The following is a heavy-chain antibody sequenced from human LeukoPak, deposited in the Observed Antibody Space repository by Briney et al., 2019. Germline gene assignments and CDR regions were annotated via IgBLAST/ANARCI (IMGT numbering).Heavy chain of an antibody. V-gene: IGHV1-46*01. J-gene: IGHJ2*01. CDR3: ARRGHCSGGSCYSDSYWYFDL. CDR2: INPSGGST. D-gene: IGHD2-15*01. CDR1: GYTFTSYY. Sequence: ASVKVSCKASGYTFTSYYMHWVRQAPGQGLEWMGIINPSGGSTSYAQKFQGRVTMTRDTSTSTVYMELSSLRSEDTAAYYCARRGHCSGGSCYSDSYWYFDLWGRGTLVTVSS.